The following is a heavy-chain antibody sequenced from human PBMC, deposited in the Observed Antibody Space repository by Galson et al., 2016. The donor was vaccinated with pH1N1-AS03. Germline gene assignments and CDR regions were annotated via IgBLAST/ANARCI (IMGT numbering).Heavy chain of an antibody. J-gene: IGHJ6*02. D-gene: IGHD3-3*01. CDR2: IRQDGSEK. Sequence: LRLSCAASGFSFSASWMSWARQAPGKGLEWVANIRQDGSEKYYVDSVEGRFTISRDNAKNSLYLQMNSLRDEDTAVYYCARFDGNFDVWRGRFYYGMDVWGQGTTVKVSS. CDR1: GFSFSASW. CDR3: ARFDGNFDVWRGRFYYGMDV. V-gene: IGHV3-7*03.